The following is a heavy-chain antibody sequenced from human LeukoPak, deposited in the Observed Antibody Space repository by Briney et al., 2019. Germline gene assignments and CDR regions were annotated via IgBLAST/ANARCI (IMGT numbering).Heavy chain of an antibody. J-gene: IGHJ4*02. D-gene: IGHD6-13*01. CDR2: VYISGNA. V-gene: IGHV4-4*07. CDR1: GGSVNGYH. CDR3: ARDPGAASAYYFDY. Sequence: SETLSLTCTVSGGSVNGYHWTWIRQPAAQRLEWIGRVYISGNAVYNPSLRSRVTMSVDSSKNQVSLKLISVTAADTAVYYCARDPGAASAYYFDYWGQGTLVTVSS.